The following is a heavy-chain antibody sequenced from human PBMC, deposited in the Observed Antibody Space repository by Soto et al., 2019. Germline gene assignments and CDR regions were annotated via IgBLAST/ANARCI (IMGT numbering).Heavy chain of an antibody. CDR3: TRPGIAPIYYYYGMDV. V-gene: IGHV3-49*03. CDR1: GFTFGDYA. J-gene: IGHJ6*02. Sequence: AGGSLRLSCTASGFTFGDYAMSWFRQAPGKGLEWVGFIRSKAYGGTTEYAASVKGRFTISRDDSKSIAYLQMNSLKTEDTAVYYCTRPGIAPIYYYYGMDVWGQGTTVTVSS. CDR2: IRSKAYGGTT. D-gene: IGHD6-13*01.